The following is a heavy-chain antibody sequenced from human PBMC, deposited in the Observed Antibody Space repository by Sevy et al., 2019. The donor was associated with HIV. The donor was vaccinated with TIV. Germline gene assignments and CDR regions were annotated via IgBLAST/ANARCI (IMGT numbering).Heavy chain of an antibody. D-gene: IGHD3-16*01. Sequence: SETLSLTCAVSGGSIRSVNWWHWVRQPPGKGLEWIGEIYHSGSSNYNPSLKSRVTISVDNSKNQFSLKLTSVTGADTAVYYCARGGETPRGFDPWGQGSLVTVSS. J-gene: IGHJ5*02. CDR2: IYHSGSS. CDR1: GGSIRSVNW. CDR3: ARGGETPRGFDP. V-gene: IGHV4-4*02.